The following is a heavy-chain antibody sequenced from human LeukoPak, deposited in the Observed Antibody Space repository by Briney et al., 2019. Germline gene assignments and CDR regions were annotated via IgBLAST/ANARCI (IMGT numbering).Heavy chain of an antibody. CDR3: ARGRVGATEFDY. J-gene: IGHJ4*02. V-gene: IGHV1-69*05. CDR2: IIPIFGTA. Sequence: SVKVSCKASGGTFSSYAISWVRQAPGQGLEWMGGIIPIFGTANYAQKFQGRVTITTDESTSTAYMELSSLRSEDTAVYYCARGRVGATEFDYWGQGTLVTVSS. D-gene: IGHD1-26*01. CDR1: GGTFSSYA.